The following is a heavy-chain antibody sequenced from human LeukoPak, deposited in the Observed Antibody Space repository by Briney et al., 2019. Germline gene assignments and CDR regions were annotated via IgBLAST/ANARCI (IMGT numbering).Heavy chain of an antibody. CDR2: ISWNSGSI. Sequence: GGSLRLSCAASGFTFSSYAMNWVRQAPGKGLEWVSGISWNSGSIGYADSVKGRFTISRDNAKNSLYLQMNSLRAEDTALYYCARAVAGTGYFDYWGQGTLVTVSS. CDR3: ARAVAGTGYFDY. CDR1: GFTFSSYA. J-gene: IGHJ4*02. V-gene: IGHV3-9*01. D-gene: IGHD6-19*01.